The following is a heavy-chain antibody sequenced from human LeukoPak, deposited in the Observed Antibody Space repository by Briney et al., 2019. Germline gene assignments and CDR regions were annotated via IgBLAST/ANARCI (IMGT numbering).Heavy chain of an antibody. CDR3: ARHQGRYCSSTSCYAFDI. D-gene: IGHD2-2*01. V-gene: IGHV4-59*08. J-gene: IGHJ3*02. CDR1: GGSISSYY. CDR2: IYYSGST. Sequence: KPSETLSLTCTVSGGSISSYYWSWIRQPPGRGLEWIGYIYYSGSTNYNPSLKSRVTISVDTSKNQSSLKLSSVTAADTAVYYCARHQGRYCSSTSCYAFDIWGQGTMVTVSS.